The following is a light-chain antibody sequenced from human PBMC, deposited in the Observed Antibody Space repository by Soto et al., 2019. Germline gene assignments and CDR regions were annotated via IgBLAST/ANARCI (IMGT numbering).Light chain of an antibody. CDR1: SSDVGRYNL. J-gene: IGLJ2*01. Sequence: QSALTQPASVSGSPGQSITLSCTGSSSDVGRYNLVSWYQHHPGKAPKLIIYEAIKRPSGISDRFSGSKSGNTASLTISGLQAEDEADYYCCSYGGHSTFVVFGGGTKLTVL. V-gene: IGLV2-23*02. CDR3: CSYGGHSTFVV. CDR2: EAI.